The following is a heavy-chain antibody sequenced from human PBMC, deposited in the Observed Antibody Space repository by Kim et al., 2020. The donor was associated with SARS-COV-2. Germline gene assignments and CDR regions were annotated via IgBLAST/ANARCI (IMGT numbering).Heavy chain of an antibody. CDR1: GYTFTRYD. V-gene: IGHV1-8*01. D-gene: IGHD3-10*01. CDR3: ARETNGSGDY. J-gene: IGHJ4*02. CDR2: MNPISGNT. Sequence: ASVKVSCKASGYTFTRYDINWVRQATGQGLEWMEWMNPISGNTGYEQKFQGRVTMTRNTSISTAYMELSSLRSEEHAGYYCARETNGSGDYWVQGTLVPV.